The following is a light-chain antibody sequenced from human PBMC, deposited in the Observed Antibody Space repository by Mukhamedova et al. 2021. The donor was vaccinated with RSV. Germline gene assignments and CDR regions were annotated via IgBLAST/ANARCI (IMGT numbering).Light chain of an antibody. CDR2: WAS. V-gene: IGKV4-1*01. Sequence: SQSVLYSSNNKNYLAWYQQKPGQPPKLLIYWASTRESGVPDRFSGSGSGTDFTLTISSLQAEDVAVYYCLQYYSTPWTFGQGTKM. J-gene: IGKJ1*01. CDR1: QSVLYSSNNKNY. CDR3: LQYYSTPWT.